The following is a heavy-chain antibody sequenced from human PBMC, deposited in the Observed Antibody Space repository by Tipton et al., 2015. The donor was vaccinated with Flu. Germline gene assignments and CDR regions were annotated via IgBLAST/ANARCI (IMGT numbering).Heavy chain of an antibody. CDR3: ARDGGVGSGWSYSGGNYYDGMDV. J-gene: IGHJ6*02. CDR1: GGSISSYY. D-gene: IGHD6-19*01. CDR2: IYYAGGI. V-gene: IGHV4-59*12. Sequence: TLSLTCTVSGGSISSYYWSWIRQSPGKGLEWIAYIYYAGGINYNPSLKSRATISVDTPKNQFSLKLSSVTAADTAVYYCARDGGVGSGWSYSGGNYYDGMDVRGEGTTVIVS.